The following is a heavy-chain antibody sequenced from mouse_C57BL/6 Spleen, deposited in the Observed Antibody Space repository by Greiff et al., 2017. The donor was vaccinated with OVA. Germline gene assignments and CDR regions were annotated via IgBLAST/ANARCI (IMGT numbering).Heavy chain of an antibody. CDR2: INPSTGGT. V-gene: IGHV1-42*01. J-gene: IGHJ4*01. CDR3: ARSRIYYGNYVYAMDY. D-gene: IGHD2-1*01. CDR1: GYSFTGYY. Sequence: EVMLVESGPELVKPGASVKISCKASGYSFTGYYMNWVKQSPEKSLEWIGEINPSTGGTTYNQKFKAKATLTVDKSSSTAYMQLKSLTSEDSAVYYCARSRIYYGNYVYAMDYWGQGTSVTVSS.